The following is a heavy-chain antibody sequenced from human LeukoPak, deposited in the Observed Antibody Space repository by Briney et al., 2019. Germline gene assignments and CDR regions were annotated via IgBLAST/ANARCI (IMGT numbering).Heavy chain of an antibody. D-gene: IGHD3-10*01. V-gene: IGHV4-34*01. CDR1: GGSFSGYY. J-gene: IGHJ5*01. CDR3: ARRSLWFGYRAWFDS. CDR2: INHSGST. Sequence: KTSETLSLTCAVYGGSFSGYYWSWIRQPPGKGLEWIGEINHSGSTNYNPSLKSRVTISVDTSKNQFSLKLSSVTAADTAVYYCARRSLWFGYRAWFDSWGQGTLVTVSS.